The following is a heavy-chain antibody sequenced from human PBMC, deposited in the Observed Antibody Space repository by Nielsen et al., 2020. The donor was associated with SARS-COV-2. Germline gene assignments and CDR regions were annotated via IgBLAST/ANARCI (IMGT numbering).Heavy chain of an antibody. V-gene: IGHV3-23*01. J-gene: IGHJ3*02. CDR2: INGSGGAT. CDR1: GFAFSNYA. D-gene: IGHD5-18*01. Sequence: GGSLRLSCAASGFAFSNYAMSWVRQAPGKGLEWVSGINGSGGATYYPDSVKGRFTISRDNAKNTLYLQMNSLRAEDTAIYYCASAYSYGSDTFDMWGQGTVVTVSS. CDR3: ASAYSYGSDTFDM.